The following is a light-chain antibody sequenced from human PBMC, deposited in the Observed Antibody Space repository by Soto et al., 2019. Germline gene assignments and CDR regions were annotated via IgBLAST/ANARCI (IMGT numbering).Light chain of an antibody. CDR1: QDVSTN. V-gene: IGKV3-15*01. CDR3: QYYGNSPLT. CDR2: GAS. J-gene: IGKJ1*01. Sequence: ETVMTQSPDTLSVSPGESATLSCRASQDVSTNLAWFHHKPGQTPRLVLYGASKRDTGIPARFSGSGSGRHFTLTISSLQSEDFAVYYCQYYGNSPLTFGQGTKADIK.